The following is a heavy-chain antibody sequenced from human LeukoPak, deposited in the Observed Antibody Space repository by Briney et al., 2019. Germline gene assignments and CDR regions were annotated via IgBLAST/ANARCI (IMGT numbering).Heavy chain of an antibody. CDR2: IYYGVTT. D-gene: IGHD3-10*01. J-gene: IGHJ4*02. Sequence: SETLSLTCTVSDGSISSSTYYWAWIRQSPGKGLEWIGSIYYGVTTYYNPSLKSRVTISVDTSKNHFSLKLSSVTAADTAVYYCARSLNLDTYGSGSYYSNWGQGTLVTVSS. CDR3: ARSLNLDTYGSGSYYSN. V-gene: IGHV4-39*02. CDR1: DGSISSSTYY.